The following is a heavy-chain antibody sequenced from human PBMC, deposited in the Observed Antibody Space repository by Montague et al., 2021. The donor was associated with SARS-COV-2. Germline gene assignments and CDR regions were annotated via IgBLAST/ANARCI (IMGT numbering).Heavy chain of an antibody. Sequence: PALVQPTQTLLLTCTLSGLSLSTSGMRSSWIRQRQGKALEWLARIDLDDDKFYSTSLKTRLNISTDNSKNQVFLTMTTMDPVDTATYYCARSYYDILTKYYNAFENWGQGTMVTVSS. J-gene: IGHJ3*02. CDR3: ARSYYDILTKYYNAFEN. D-gene: IGHD3-9*01. V-gene: IGHV2-70*04. CDR1: GLSLSTSGMR. CDR2: IDLDDDK.